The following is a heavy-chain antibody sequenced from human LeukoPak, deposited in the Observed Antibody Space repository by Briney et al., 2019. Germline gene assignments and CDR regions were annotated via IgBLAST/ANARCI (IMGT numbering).Heavy chain of an antibody. V-gene: IGHV3-53*01. CDR1: GFTVSRNY. D-gene: IGHD1-1*01. CDR2: IYRGGST. CDR3: ARAGPTETNDAFDI. J-gene: IGHJ3*02. Sequence: PGGSLRLSCAASGFTVSRNYMTWVRQAPGKGLEWVSVIYRGGSTYYADSVKGRFTISRDNSKNTLYLQMNSLRAEDTAVYYCARAGPTETNDAFDIWGQGTMVTVSS.